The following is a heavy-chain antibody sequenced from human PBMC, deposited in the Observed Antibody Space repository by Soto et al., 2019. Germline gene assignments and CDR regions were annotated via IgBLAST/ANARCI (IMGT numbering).Heavy chain of an antibody. CDR3: AKGVYGGATICPFDY. Sequence: PGGSLRLSCAASGFTFNSYAMSWVRQAPGKGLEWVSAISGSGGSTYYADSVKGRFTISRDNSKNTLYLQMNSLRAEDTAVYYCAKGVYGGATICPFDYWGQGTLVTVSS. V-gene: IGHV3-23*01. D-gene: IGHD1-26*01. CDR1: GFTFNSYA. J-gene: IGHJ4*02. CDR2: ISGSGGST.